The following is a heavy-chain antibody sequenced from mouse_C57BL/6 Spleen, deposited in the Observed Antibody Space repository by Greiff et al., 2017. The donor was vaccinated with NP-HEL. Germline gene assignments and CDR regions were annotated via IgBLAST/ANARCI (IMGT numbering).Heavy chain of an antibody. D-gene: IGHD2-4*01. Sequence: VQLKESGGDLVKPGGSLKLSCAASGFTFSSYGMSWVRQTPDKRLEWVATISSGGSYTYYPDSVKGRFTISRENAKNTLYLQMSSLKSEDTAMYYCARQGEDYDEFADWGQGTLVTVSA. CDR3: ARQGEDYDEFAD. CDR1: GFTFSSYG. J-gene: IGHJ3*01. V-gene: IGHV5-6*01. CDR2: ISSGGSYT.